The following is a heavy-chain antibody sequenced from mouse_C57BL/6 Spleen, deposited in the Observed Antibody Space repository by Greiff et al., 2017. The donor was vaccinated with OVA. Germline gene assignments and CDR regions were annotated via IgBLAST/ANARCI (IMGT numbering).Heavy chain of an antibody. CDR3: ARFFITTVPFAY. CDR2: ISDGGSYN. J-gene: IGHJ3*01. D-gene: IGHD1-1*01. V-gene: IGHV5-4*03. CDR1: GFTFSSYA. Sequence: EVTLVESGGGLVKPGGSLKLSCAASGFTFSSYAMSWVRQTPEKRLAWVATISDGGSYNYYPDNVKGRFTISRDNAKNNLYLQMSHLKSEDTAMYYCARFFITTVPFAYWGQGTLVTVSA.